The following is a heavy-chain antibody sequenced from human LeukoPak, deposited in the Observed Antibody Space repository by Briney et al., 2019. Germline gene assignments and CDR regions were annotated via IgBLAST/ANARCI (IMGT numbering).Heavy chain of an antibody. D-gene: IGHD6-19*01. J-gene: IGHJ6*02. CDR2: IYYSGST. V-gene: IGHV4-59*01. CDR1: GGSISSYY. Sequence: SETLSLTCTVSGGSISSYYWSRIRQPPGKGLEWIGYIYYSGSTNYNPSLKSRVTISVDTSKNQFSLKLSSVTAADTAVYYCARSPGYSSGWYDLRGMGPRYYYGMDVWGQGTTVTVSS. CDR3: ARSPGYSSGWYDLRGMGPRYYYGMDV.